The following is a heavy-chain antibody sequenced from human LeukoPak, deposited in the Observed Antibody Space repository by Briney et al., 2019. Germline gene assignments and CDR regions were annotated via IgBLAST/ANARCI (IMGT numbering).Heavy chain of an antibody. J-gene: IGHJ4*02. D-gene: IGHD3-10*01. Sequence: PSETLSLTCAVSGDSIGRGSYYWGWIRQPAGKAPEWIGRIFNTGSTSYNPSLKSRVTVSVDTSKNQFSLNLRSVTAADTAVYYCARDICGYNYGCFDSWGQGTLVTVSS. CDR2: IFNTGST. CDR1: GDSIGRGSYY. V-gene: IGHV4-61*02. CDR3: ARDICGYNYGCFDS.